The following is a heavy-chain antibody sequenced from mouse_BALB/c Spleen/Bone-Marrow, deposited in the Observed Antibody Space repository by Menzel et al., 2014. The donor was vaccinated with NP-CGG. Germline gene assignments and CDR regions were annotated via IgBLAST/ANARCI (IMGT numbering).Heavy chain of an antibody. CDR3: ARQGYYGKGDY. CDR2: INPDSSTI. Sequence: EVQLQQSGSGLVQPGGSLKLSCAASGFDFSRYWMSWVRQAPGKGLEWIGEINPDSSTINYTPSLKDKFIISRDNAKNTLYLQMSKVRSEDTALYYCARQGYYGKGDYWGQGTTLTVSS. V-gene: IGHV4-1*02. J-gene: IGHJ2*01. CDR1: GFDFSRYW. D-gene: IGHD2-1*01.